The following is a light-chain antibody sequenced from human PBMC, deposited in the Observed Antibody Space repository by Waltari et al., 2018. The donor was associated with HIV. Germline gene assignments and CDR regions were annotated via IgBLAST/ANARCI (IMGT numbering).Light chain of an antibody. J-gene: IGLJ1*01. Sequence: QSLLTQPPSASETPGQRVTISCSGSSSNIGNNPVQLYQQTPGTSPNLLIYDNNQRPSGVPDRISGSKSGTSATLAISGLQAEDEADYYCAAWDGDLKGDVFGSGTKVTVL. V-gene: IGLV1-44*01. CDR2: DNN. CDR3: AAWDGDLKGDV. CDR1: SSNIGNNP.